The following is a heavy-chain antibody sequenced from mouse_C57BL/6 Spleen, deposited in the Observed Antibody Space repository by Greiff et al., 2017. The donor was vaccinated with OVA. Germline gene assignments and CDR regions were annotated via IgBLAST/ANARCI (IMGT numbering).Heavy chain of an antibody. J-gene: IGHJ3*01. CDR2: IRLKSDNYAT. V-gene: IGHV6-3*01. CDR1: GFTFSNYW. Sequence: EVKVEESGGGLVQPGGSMKLSCVASGFTFSNYWMNWVRQSPEKGLEWVAQIRLKSDNYATHYAESVKGRFTISRDDSKSSVYLQMNNLRAEDTGIYYCTGVLGQTWFAYWGQGTLVTVSA. D-gene: IGHD4-1*01. CDR3: TGVLGQTWFAY.